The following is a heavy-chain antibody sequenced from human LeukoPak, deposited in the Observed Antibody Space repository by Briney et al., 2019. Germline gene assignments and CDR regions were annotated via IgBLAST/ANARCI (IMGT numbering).Heavy chain of an antibody. V-gene: IGHV3-7*01. J-gene: IGHJ4*02. CDR2: IKQDGSEK. Sequence: GGSLRLSCAASGFTFSSYWMSWVRQAPGKGLEWVANIKQDGSEKYYVDSVKGRFTISRDNAKKSLYMQMNSLRAEDTAVYYCASLNYYDNSDFDFDCWGQGTLVTVSS. CDR3: ASLNYYDNSDFDFDC. CDR1: GFTFSSYW. D-gene: IGHD3-22*01.